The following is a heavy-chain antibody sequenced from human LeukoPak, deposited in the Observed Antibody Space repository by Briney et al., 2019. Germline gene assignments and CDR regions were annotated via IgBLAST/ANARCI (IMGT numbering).Heavy chain of an antibody. V-gene: IGHV4-59*08. CDR2: IYYSGST. D-gene: IGHD3-10*01. CDR1: GGSISSYY. J-gene: IGHJ4*02. Sequence: SETLSLTCTVSGGSISSYYWSWIRQPPGKGLEWIGYIYYSGSTNYNPSLKSRVTISVDTSKNQFSLRLSSVTAADTAVYYCVRMYGSGSYLYYFDYWAQGTLVTVSS. CDR3: VRMYGSGSYLYYFDY.